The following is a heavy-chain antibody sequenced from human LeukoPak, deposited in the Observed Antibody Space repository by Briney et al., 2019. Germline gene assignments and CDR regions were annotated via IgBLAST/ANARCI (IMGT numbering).Heavy chain of an antibody. V-gene: IGHV1-18*01. Sequence: ASVKVSCKTSGYTFTSHGISWLRQAPGQGLARMGWIRPSNGDAKYAEKVQGRLSMTTDTYTTTAYMELRSLRSDDTAVYYCARDWPTVIADYWGQGTLVTVSS. D-gene: IGHD4-11*01. CDR3: ARDWPTVIADY. J-gene: IGHJ4*02. CDR1: GYTFTSHG. CDR2: IRPSNGDA.